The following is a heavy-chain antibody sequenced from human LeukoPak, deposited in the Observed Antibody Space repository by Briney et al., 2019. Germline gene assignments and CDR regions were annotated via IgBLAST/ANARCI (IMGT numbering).Heavy chain of an antibody. Sequence: GGSLRLSCAASGFTVSSNYMSWVRHAPGKGLEWVSVIYSGGSTYYADSVKGRFTISRDNSKNTLYLQMNSLRAEDTAVYYCARGYSYAPSWNAFDIWGQGTMVTVSS. CDR2: IYSGGST. CDR3: ARGYSYAPSWNAFDI. D-gene: IGHD5-18*01. V-gene: IGHV3-53*01. J-gene: IGHJ3*02. CDR1: GFTVSSNY.